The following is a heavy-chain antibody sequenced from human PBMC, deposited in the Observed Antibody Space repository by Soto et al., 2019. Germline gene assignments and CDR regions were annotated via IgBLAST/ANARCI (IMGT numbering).Heavy chain of an antibody. V-gene: IGHV4-59*01. Sequence: SETLSLTCTVSGGSISSYYWSWIRQPPGKGLEWIGYIYYSGSTNYNPSLKSRVTISVDKSKNQFSLKLSSVTAADTAVYYCARGGRGYYNPFDLWGQGTLVTVSS. J-gene: IGHJ4*02. CDR2: IYYSGST. D-gene: IGHD3-3*01. CDR3: ARGGRGYYNPFDL. CDR1: GGSISSYY.